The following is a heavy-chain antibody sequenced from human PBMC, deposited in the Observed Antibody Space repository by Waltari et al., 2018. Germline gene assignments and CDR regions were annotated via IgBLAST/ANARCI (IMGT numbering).Heavy chain of an antibody. V-gene: IGHV3-30*02. CDR3: AKARHRSGVGYYMDV. CDR2: IGYDGSNK. J-gene: IGHJ6*03. D-gene: IGHD1-26*01. Sequence: QVQLVESGGGVVQPGGSLRLSCAASGFTFSSYGMHWVRQAPGKGLEWVAFIGYDGSNKNYADSVKGRFTISRDNSKNTLYLQMNSLRAEDTAVYYWAKARHRSGVGYYMDVWGKGTTVTISS. CDR1: GFTFSSYG.